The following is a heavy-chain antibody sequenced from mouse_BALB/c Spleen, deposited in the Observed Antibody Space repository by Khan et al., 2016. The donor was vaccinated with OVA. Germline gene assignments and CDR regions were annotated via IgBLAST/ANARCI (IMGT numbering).Heavy chain of an antibody. CDR3: ARQLYGGMDY. D-gene: IGHD1-1*01. V-gene: IGHV5-12*02. Sequence: EVELVESGGGLVQPGGSLKLSCATSGFIFSDYYMYWVRQTPEKRLEWVAYISNGGGNTYYPDTVKGRFTISRDNAKNTLYLQMSRLKSEDRARYFCARQLYGGMDYWGQGTSVTVSS. J-gene: IGHJ4*01. CDR1: GFIFSDYY. CDR2: ISNGGGNT.